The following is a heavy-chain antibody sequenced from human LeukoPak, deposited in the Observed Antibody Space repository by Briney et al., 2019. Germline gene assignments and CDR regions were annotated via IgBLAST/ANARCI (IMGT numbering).Heavy chain of an antibody. CDR1: GGSISSDDFY. CDR3: ARGYSSGWGYAFHI. CDR2: IYHSGTA. Sequence: SETLSLTCTVSGGSISSDDFYWNWIRQPPGKGLEWVGNIYHSGTAYYKTSLKSRVTISLDTAKNQFSLKVRSVTAADTAVYYCARGYSSGWGYAFHIWGQGTMVTVSP. V-gene: IGHV4-30-4*01. J-gene: IGHJ3*02. D-gene: IGHD6-19*01.